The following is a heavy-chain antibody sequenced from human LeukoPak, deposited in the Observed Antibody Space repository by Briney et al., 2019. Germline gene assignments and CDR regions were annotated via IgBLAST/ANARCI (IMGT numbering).Heavy chain of an antibody. CDR2: MYYSGTT. Sequence: SETLSLTRTVSGGYISTNSYYWGWVRRPPGKGLEWIGSMYYSGTTYYNASLKSRVTISVDTSKNQFSLKLSSLTAADTAVYYCAVTATPGHYFDYWGQGSLVTVSS. J-gene: IGHJ4*02. V-gene: IGHV4-39*01. D-gene: IGHD2-15*01. CDR3: AVTATPGHYFDY. CDR1: GGYISTNSYY.